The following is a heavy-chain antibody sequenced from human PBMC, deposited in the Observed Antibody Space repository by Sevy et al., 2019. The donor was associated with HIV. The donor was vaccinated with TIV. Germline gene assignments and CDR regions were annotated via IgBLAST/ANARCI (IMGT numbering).Heavy chain of an antibody. D-gene: IGHD5-12*01. CDR2: IYYSGST. CDR1: GGSVSSGSYY. V-gene: IGHV4-61*01. J-gene: IGHJ4*02. Sequence: SETLSLTCTVSGGSVSSGSYYWSWIQQPPGKGLEWIGYIYYSGSTNYNPSLKSRVTISVDTSKNQFSLKLSSVTAADTAVYYCARDLGYSGYDFWGQGTLVTVSS. CDR3: ARDLGYSGYDF.